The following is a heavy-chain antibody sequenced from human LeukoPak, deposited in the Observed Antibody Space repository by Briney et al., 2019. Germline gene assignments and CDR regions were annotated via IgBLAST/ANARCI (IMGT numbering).Heavy chain of an antibody. D-gene: IGHD3-22*01. CDR1: GYTFTDYY. CDR2: INPNSGGT. V-gene: IGHV1-2*06. J-gene: IGHJ6*02. CDR3: ARDVGYDSSGLNYYYYGMDV. Sequence: ASVKVSCKASGYTFTDYYIHWVRQAPGQGLEWMGRINPNSGGTNYAQKFQGRVTMTRDTSISTAYMELSRLRSDDTAVYYCARDVGYDSSGLNYYYYGMDVWGQGTTVTVSS.